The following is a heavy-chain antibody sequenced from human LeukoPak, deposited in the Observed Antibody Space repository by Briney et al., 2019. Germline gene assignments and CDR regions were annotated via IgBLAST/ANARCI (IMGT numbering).Heavy chain of an antibody. CDR1: GGSINNVDFY. Sequence: PSETLSLTCTVSGGSINNVDFYWTWLRQAPGQGPEWIGYIYNSGSTHFNPSLKSRVTMSDDTSKNQFSLTLSSVTAADTAVYYCAAEEIVIVPTATNSYFDTWGQGILVTVSS. CDR3: AAEEIVIVPTATNSYFDT. J-gene: IGHJ4*02. CDR2: IYNSGST. V-gene: IGHV4-30-4*08. D-gene: IGHD3-16*02.